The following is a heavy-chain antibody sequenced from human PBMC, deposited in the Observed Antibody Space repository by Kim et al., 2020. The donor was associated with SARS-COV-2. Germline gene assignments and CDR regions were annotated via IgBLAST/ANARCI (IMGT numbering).Heavy chain of an antibody. D-gene: IGHD7-27*01. CDR1: GDSIGSSHW. CDR3: AKDASSPTGGGWFDP. Sequence: SETLSLTCAVSGDSIGSSHWWSWVRQPPGKGLEWIGEIFHTGNTNYNPSLNSRVTISVDKSRNQVSLKLTSVTAADTAVYYCAKDASSPTGGGWFDPWGQGALVTVAS. J-gene: IGHJ5*02. V-gene: IGHV4-4*02. CDR2: IFHTGNT.